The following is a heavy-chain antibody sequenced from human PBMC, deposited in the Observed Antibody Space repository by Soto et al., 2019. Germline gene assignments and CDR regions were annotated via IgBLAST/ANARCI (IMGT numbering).Heavy chain of an antibody. D-gene: IGHD6-19*01. CDR1: GYTFTSYA. CDR3: ARDRGYSSGWPGGY. CDR2: INAGNGNT. Sequence: EASVKVSCKASGYTFTSYAMHWVRQAPGQRLEWMGWINAGNGNTKYSQKFQGRVTITRDTSASTAYMELSSLRSEDTAVYYCARDRGYSSGWPGGYWGQGTLVTVSS. J-gene: IGHJ4*02. V-gene: IGHV1-3*01.